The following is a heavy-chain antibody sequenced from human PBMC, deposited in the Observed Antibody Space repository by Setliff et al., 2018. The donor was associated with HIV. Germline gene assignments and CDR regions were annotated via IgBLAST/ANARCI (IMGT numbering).Heavy chain of an antibody. CDR2: MYHSGST. Sequence: PSETLSLTCAVSGYSISSGYYWGWSRQPPGKGLEWIGSMYHSGSTNYNTSLKRRLTITVDTTKNQFSLKLSSVTAADTAVYYCARPFTTGIDAFDIWGQGTMVTVSS. J-gene: IGHJ3*02. CDR1: GYSISSGYY. D-gene: IGHD1-1*01. V-gene: IGHV4-38-2*01. CDR3: ARPFTTGIDAFDI.